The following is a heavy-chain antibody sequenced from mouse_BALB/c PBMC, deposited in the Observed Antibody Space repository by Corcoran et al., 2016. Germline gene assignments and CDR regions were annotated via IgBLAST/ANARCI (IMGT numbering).Heavy chain of an antibody. CDR1: GYTFTSYV. D-gene: IGHD4-1*01. CDR2: INPYNDGT. CDR3: AMNWDCFFDY. V-gene: IGHV1S136*01. Sequence: EVQLQQSGTELVKPGTSVKMSCKASGYTFTSYVMHWVKQKPGQGLEWIGYINPYNDGTKYNEKFKGKATLTSDKSSSTAYMELSSLTSEDSAVYYCAMNWDCFFDYWGQGTTLTVSS. J-gene: IGHJ2*01.